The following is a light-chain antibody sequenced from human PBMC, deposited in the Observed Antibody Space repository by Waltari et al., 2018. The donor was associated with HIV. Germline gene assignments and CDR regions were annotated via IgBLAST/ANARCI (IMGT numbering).Light chain of an antibody. J-gene: IGLJ1*01. CDR1: SSTIGSNT. Sequence: QSVLTQPPSASGTPGQRVPISCSGSSSTIGSNTENWYQQLPGTAPKSLTYRYNKRPSGVPDRFSGSKSGNTASLAISGLQSEDEAHYYCAAWDDSLNGDVFGTGTKVTVL. V-gene: IGLV1-44*01. CDR2: RYN. CDR3: AAWDDSLNGDV.